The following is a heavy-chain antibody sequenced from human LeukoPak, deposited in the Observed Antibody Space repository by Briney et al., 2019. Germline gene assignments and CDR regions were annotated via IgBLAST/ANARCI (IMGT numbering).Heavy chain of an antibody. J-gene: IGHJ4*03. Sequence: ASVKVSCKGSGYKFISYAMNWVRQAPGQGPEWMGWINTDTGNPTYARGFTGQYVFSVDTSVTTAYLQINSLRTEDTAVYYCARGGYYGGSGTYGFFDYWGQGSLVTVSS. CDR3: ARGGYYGGSGTYGFFDY. D-gene: IGHD3-10*01. V-gene: IGHV7-4-1*02. CDR1: GYKFISYA. CDR2: INTDTGNP.